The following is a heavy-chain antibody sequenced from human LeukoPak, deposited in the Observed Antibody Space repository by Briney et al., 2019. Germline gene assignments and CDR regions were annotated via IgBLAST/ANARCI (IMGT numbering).Heavy chain of an antibody. CDR2: ISGSGGST. Sequence: GGTLRLSCAASGFTFSSYGMSWVRQAPGKGLEWVSAISGSGGSTYYADSVKGRFTISRDNSKNTLYLQMNSLRAEDTAVYYCAKDIAAAGVGWFDPWGQGTLVTVSS. J-gene: IGHJ5*02. V-gene: IGHV3-23*01. CDR3: AKDIAAAGVGWFDP. CDR1: GFTFSSYG. D-gene: IGHD6-13*01.